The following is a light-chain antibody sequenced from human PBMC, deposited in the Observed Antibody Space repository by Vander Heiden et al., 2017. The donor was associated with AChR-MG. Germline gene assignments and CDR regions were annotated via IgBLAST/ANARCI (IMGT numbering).Light chain of an antibody. CDR3: MQRIEFPWT. CDR1: QSILRSSDGNTY. Sequence: DIVMTQTPLPLPVTPGEPASIPCRSSQSILRSSDGNTYLDWYLQKPGQSPQLLIYSRSNRASGVPDRFSGSGSGTDFTLKISRVEAEDVGVYYCMQRIEFPWTFGQGTKVEIK. V-gene: IGKV2-40*01. J-gene: IGKJ1*01. CDR2: SRS.